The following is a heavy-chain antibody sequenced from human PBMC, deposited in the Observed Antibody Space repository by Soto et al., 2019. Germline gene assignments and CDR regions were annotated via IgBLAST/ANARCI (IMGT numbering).Heavy chain of an antibody. CDR2: ISAYNGNT. V-gene: IGHV1-18*01. J-gene: IGHJ4*02. Sequence: QVQLVQSGAEVKKPGASVKVSCKASGYTFTSYGISWVRQATGQGLEWMGWISAYNGNTKYAQKLQGRVTMTTDTSTTTAYMERMSLRSDETAVYYCARDPALGGPFDYWGQGTLVTVSS. D-gene: IGHD3-16*01. CDR3: ARDPALGGPFDY. CDR1: GYTFTSYG.